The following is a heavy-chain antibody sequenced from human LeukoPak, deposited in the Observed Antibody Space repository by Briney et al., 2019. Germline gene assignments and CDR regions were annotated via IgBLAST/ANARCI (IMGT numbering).Heavy chain of an antibody. CDR1: GGSISSYY. Sequence: PSETLSLTCTVSGGSISSYYWSWIRQPPGKGLEWIGYIYYSGSTNYNPSLKSRVTISVDTSKNQFSLKLSSVTAADTAVYYCARVGRGDAFGIWGQGTMVTVSS. J-gene: IGHJ3*02. CDR3: ARVGRGDAFGI. CDR2: IYYSGST. V-gene: IGHV4-59*01. D-gene: IGHD6-25*01.